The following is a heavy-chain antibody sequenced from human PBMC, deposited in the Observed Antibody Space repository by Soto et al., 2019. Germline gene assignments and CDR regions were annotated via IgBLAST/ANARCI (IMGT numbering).Heavy chain of an antibody. CDR1: GFTFIPYS. CDR3: VRDAGSLGY. V-gene: IGHV3-48*02. CDR2: ISGSGGTI. Sequence: EVQLVESGGGLVQPGGSLRLSCAGSGFTFIPYSMDWVRQAPGKGLEWISYISGSGGTIYYADSVKGRFTVSRDNAKNSLYLQMSSLRDEDTAVYYCVRDAGSLGYWGQGTLVTVSS. J-gene: IGHJ4*02.